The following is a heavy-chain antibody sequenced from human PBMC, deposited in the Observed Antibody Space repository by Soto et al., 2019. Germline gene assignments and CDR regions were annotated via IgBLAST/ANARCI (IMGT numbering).Heavy chain of an antibody. Sequence: QVQLQQWGAGLLKPSETLSLTCAVYGGSFSGYYWSWIRQPPGKGLEWMGEINHSGSTNYNPSLKRRVTISVDSSKNQFSLKLSSVTVADTAVYYCATGTGDPTSDAFDIWGQGTMVTVSS. V-gene: IGHV4-34*01. CDR2: INHSGST. D-gene: IGHD7-27*01. CDR3: ATGTGDPTSDAFDI. CDR1: GGSFSGYY. J-gene: IGHJ3*02.